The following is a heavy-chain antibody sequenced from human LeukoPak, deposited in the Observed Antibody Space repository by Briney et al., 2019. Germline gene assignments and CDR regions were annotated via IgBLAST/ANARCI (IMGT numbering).Heavy chain of an antibody. CDR2: IYYSGST. J-gene: IGHJ3*02. CDR3: ASATYYYDSSGYPSEAFDI. V-gene: IGHV4-59*08. Sequence: SETLSLTCTVSGGSISSYYWSWIRQPPGKGLEWIGYIYYSGSTNYNPSLKSRVNISVDTSKNQFSLKLSSVTAADTAVYYCASATYYYDSSGYPSEAFDIWGQGTMVTVSS. D-gene: IGHD3-22*01. CDR1: GGSISSYY.